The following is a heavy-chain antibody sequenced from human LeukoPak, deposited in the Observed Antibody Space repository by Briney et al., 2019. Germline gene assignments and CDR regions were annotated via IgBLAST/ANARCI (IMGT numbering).Heavy chain of an antibody. CDR3: ARYSPDCSSTSCRGLNWFDP. J-gene: IGHJ5*02. V-gene: IGHV1-69*01. Sequence: SVKVSCKASGGTFSSYAISWVRQAPGQGLEWMGGIIPIFGTANYAQKFQGRVTITADESTSTAYMELSSLRSEDTAVYYCARYSPDCSSTSCRGLNWFDPWGQGTLVTVSS. CDR2: IIPIFGTA. D-gene: IGHD2-2*01. CDR1: GGTFSSYA.